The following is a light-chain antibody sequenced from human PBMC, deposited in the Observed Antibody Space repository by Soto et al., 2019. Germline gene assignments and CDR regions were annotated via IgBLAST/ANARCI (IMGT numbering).Light chain of an antibody. CDR3: QTWGTGIHVV. CDR2: LDSDGSH. Sequence: QLVLTQSPSASAALGASVKLTCTLSSGHSSYAIAWHQQQPEKGPRYLMKLDSDGSHTKGDAIPDRLSGSSSGAERYLTISRLQSEDEAEYYCQTWGTGIHVVFGGGTKVTVL. J-gene: IGLJ2*01. V-gene: IGLV4-69*01. CDR1: SGHSSYA.